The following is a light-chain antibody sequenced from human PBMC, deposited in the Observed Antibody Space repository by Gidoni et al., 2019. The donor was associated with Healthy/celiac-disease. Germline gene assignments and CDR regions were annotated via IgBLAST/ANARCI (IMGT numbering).Light chain of an antibody. CDR1: QSSSNY. CDR2: TAS. CDR3: QQSYSTPLT. J-gene: IGKJ4*01. Sequence: PSTLSGTIGDRVTITCRASQSSSNYLNWYQQKPGKAPKLLIYTASSLQGGVPSRFSGSGSGTHFTLTISSLQPGDFVTYYCQQSYSTPLTFGGGTKVEIK. V-gene: IGKV1-39*01.